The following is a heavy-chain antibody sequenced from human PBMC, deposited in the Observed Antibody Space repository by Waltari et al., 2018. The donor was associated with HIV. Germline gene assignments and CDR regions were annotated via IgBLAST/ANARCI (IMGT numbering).Heavy chain of an antibody. V-gene: IGHV1-2*02. D-gene: IGHD1-7*01. Sequence: QVQLVQSGAEVKKPGASVKVSCKASGYTFTGYYMHWVRQAPGQGLEWLGRINLNSGGTRYAEKVQGRVTMNRDTSISTAYMGLSRLRSDDTAVYYCARIPLTGTTLRLDVWGQGTTVTVSS. CDR2: INLNSGGT. CDR1: GYTFTGYY. CDR3: ARIPLTGTTLRLDV. J-gene: IGHJ6*02.